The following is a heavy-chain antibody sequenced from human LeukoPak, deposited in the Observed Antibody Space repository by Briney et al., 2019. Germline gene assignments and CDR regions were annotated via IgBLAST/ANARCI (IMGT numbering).Heavy chain of an antibody. V-gene: IGHV3-11*06. CDR3: ARYDARYGMDV. J-gene: IGHJ6*02. Sequence: PGGSLRLSCAASEFTFSDYFMSWIRQAPGKGLEWVSSISNSNTFTNYADSVKGRFTISRDNAKNSLFLQMNSLRAVDTAVYYCARYDARYGMDVWGQGTTVTVSS. CDR1: EFTFSDYF. CDR2: ISNSNTFT. D-gene: IGHD1-1*01.